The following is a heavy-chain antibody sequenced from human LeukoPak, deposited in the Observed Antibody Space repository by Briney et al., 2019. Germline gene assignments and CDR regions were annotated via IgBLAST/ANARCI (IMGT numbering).Heavy chain of an antibody. Sequence: GGSLRLSCAVSGFTFSSHSMNWVRQAPGKGLEWVSAISGSGGSTYYADSVKGRFTISRDNSKNTLYLQMNSLRAEDTAVYYCPGSMVRGSWPPGWFDPWGQGTLVTVSS. CDR2: ISGSGGST. V-gene: IGHV3-23*01. CDR3: PGSMVRGSWPPGWFDP. J-gene: IGHJ5*02. D-gene: IGHD3-10*01. CDR1: GFTFSSHS.